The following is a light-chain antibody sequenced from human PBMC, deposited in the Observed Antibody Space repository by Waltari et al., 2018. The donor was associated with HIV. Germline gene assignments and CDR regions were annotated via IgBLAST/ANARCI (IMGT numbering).Light chain of an antibody. CDR2: EVN. V-gene: IGLV2-18*02. J-gene: IGLJ2*01. CDR3: SSYTTSSTVL. CDR1: SRDVGSFNR. Sequence: QSALTQPPSVSGSPGQSVTISCSGTSRDVGSFNRVSWYQQPPGTAPKLMIYEVNNRPSGVPDRFSGSKSGNTASLTISGLQTEDEADYYCSSYTTSSTVLFGGGTKLTVL.